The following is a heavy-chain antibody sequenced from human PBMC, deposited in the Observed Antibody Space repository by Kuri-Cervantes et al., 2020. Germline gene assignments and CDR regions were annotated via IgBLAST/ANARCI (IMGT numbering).Heavy chain of an antibody. CDR3: ARDYFRSGWYGGVGY. V-gene: IGHV4-59*01. CDR1: GGSFSGYY. D-gene: IGHD6-19*01. Sequence: GSLRLSCAVYGGSFSGYYWSWIRQPPGKGLEWIGYIYHSGSTNYNPSLKSRVTISVDTSKNQFSLKLSSVTAADTAVYYCARDYFRSGWYGGVGYWGQGTLVTVSS. J-gene: IGHJ4*02. CDR2: IYHSGST.